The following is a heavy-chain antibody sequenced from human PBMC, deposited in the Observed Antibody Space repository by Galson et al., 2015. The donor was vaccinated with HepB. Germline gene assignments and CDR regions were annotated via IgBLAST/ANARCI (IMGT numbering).Heavy chain of an antibody. CDR3: ARDSGEYDLWSAYYY. CDR2: ITQSGSNP. D-gene: IGHD3-3*01. V-gene: IGHV3-11*05. Sequence: SLRLSCAASRFTFIDYYMSWVRQAPGKGLEWVPSITQSGSNPNYADSLQGRFTVSRDNSKNTLYLQMNALRADDTAFYYCARDSGEYDLWSAYYYWGQGTLVTVSS. J-gene: IGHJ4*02. CDR1: RFTFIDYY.